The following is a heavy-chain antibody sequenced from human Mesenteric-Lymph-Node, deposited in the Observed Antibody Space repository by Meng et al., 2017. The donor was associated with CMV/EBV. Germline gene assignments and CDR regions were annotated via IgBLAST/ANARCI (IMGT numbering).Heavy chain of an antibody. D-gene: IGHD2-2*02. Sequence: GESLKISCAASGFTFKTYAMHWVRQAPGKGLEWVSAISGSGGYTYYADSVKGRFTISRDNSKKTLFLQMNSLRAEDTAVYYCAKQFAEHQILYDAFDIWGQGTMVTVSS. CDR1: GFTFKTYA. V-gene: IGHV3-23*01. CDR2: ISGSGGYT. CDR3: AKQFAEHQILYDAFDI. J-gene: IGHJ3*02.